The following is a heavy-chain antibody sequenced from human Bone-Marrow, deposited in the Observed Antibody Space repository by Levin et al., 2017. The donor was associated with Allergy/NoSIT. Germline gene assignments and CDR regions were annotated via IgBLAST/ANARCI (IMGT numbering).Heavy chain of an antibody. CDR2: ISSSSNTI. Sequence: PGGSLRLSCAASGFTFSSYSMNWVRQAPGKGLEWISYISSSSNTIYYADSVKGRFTISRDNAKNSLFLQMSSLRAEDTALYYCARKRGSSWYLWFEPWGEGTLVTVSS. V-gene: IGHV3-48*04. CDR3: ARKRGSSWYLWFEP. D-gene: IGHD6-13*01. J-gene: IGHJ5*02. CDR1: GFTFSSYS.